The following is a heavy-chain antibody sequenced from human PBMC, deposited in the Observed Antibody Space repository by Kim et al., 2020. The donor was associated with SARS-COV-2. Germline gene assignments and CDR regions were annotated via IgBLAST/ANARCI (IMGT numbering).Heavy chain of an antibody. J-gene: IGHJ4*02. Sequence: TTYPPSLKSPVTILIDKSKNQFSLWLSSVTAADTAVYCCAKGKWGTAAFDYWGQGTLVTVSS. V-gene: IGHV4-4*01. D-gene: IGHD3-16*01. CDR3: AKGKWGTAAFDY. CDR2: T.